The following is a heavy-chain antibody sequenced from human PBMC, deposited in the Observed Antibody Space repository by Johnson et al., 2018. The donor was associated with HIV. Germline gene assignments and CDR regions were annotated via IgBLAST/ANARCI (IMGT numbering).Heavy chain of an antibody. CDR3: AKEEDIWRLGLYRACDI. Sequence: QVQLVESGGGVVQPGGSLRLSCAASGFTFSSYGMHWVRQAPGKGLEWVAFIRYDGSNKYYADSVKGRFTISRDNSKNTLYLQMNSLRAEDTAVYYCAKEEDIWRLGLYRACDIWGQGTMVTVSS. J-gene: IGHJ3*02. CDR1: GFTFSSYG. V-gene: IGHV3-30*02. D-gene: IGHD2-15*01. CDR2: IRYDGSNK.